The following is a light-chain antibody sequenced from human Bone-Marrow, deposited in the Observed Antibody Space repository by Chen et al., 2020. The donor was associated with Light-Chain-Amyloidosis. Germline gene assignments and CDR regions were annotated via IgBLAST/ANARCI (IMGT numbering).Light chain of an antibody. V-gene: IGLV3-25*03. Sequence: SYELTQPPSVSVSPGQTARITCSGDDLPTKYAYWYQQKPGQAPVLVIHRDTERPSGISERFSGSSSGTKATWTISGVKAEDEDDYHCQSADSSGTYEVIFGGGTKLTVL. CDR1: DLPTKY. J-gene: IGLJ2*01. CDR3: QSADSSGTYEVI. CDR2: RDT.